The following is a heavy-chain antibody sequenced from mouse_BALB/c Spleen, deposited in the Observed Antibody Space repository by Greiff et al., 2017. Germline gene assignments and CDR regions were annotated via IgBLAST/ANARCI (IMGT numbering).Heavy chain of an antibody. CDR3: ARWAITTATFAY. V-gene: IGHV1-80*01. Sequence: QVQLQQSGAELVRPGSSVKLSCKASGYAFSSYWMNWVKQRPGQGLEWIGQIYPGDGDTNYNGKFKGKATLTADKSSSTAYMQLSSLTSEDSAVYFCARWAITTATFAYWGQGTLVTVSA. CDR1: GYAFSSYW. J-gene: IGHJ3*01. D-gene: IGHD1-2*01. CDR2: IYPGDGDT.